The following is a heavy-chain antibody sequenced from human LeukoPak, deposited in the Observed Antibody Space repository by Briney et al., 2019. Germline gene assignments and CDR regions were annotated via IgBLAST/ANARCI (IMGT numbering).Heavy chain of an antibody. V-gene: IGHV4-34*01. Sequence: SETLSLTCAVYGGSFSAYYWSWIRQPPGKGLEWIGEINHSGSTNYNPSLKSRVTISVDTSKNQFSLKLSSVTAADTAVYYCARHPGSSWYGPYYFDYWGQGTLVTVSS. D-gene: IGHD6-13*01. CDR1: GGSFSAYY. CDR3: ARHPGSSWYGPYYFDY. CDR2: INHSGST. J-gene: IGHJ4*02.